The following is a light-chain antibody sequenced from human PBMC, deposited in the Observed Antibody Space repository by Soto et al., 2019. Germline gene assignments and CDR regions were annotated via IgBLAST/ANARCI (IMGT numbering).Light chain of an antibody. V-gene: IGKV3-20*01. CDR1: QSVSSIY. CDR3: QHYRSSPYT. CDR2: GAS. J-gene: IGKJ2*01. Sequence: EIVLTQSPGTLSLSPGERATLSCRASQSVSSIYLAWYQHRPGQAPRLLIYGASNRATGIPDRFSSSGSVKDLNVTISTLEHEDFAVYYCQHYRSSPYTFGQGTKLEI.